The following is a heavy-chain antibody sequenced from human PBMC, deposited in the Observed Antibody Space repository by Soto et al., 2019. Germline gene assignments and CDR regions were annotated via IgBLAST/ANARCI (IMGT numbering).Heavy chain of an antibody. J-gene: IGHJ3*02. CDR1: GYTFTGYY. CDR3: ARASSGYPEHAFDI. CDR2: INPNSGGT. V-gene: IGHV1-2*02. D-gene: IGHD3-22*01. Sequence: ASVKVSCKASGYTFTGYYMHWVRQAPGQGLEWMGWINPNSGGTNYAQKFQGRVTMTRDTSISTAYMELSRLRSDDTAVYYCARASSGYPEHAFDIWGQGTMVTVSS.